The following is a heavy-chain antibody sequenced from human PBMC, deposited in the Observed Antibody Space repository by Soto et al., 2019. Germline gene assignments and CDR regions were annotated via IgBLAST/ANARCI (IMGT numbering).Heavy chain of an antibody. CDR3: ARDRRLLPKDYYFDY. V-gene: IGHV1-3*01. CDR1: GYPITSYT. CDR2: INAGNGDT. J-gene: IGHJ4*02. Sequence: QVQLVQSGAEVKKPGASVKVSCKAYGYPITSYTMHWVRQAPGQRLDWMGWINAGNGDTKYSQRFQGRVTITRDTSASTAYMELSSLRSEDTAVYYCARDRRLLPKDYYFDYWGQGTLVTVSS. D-gene: IGHD4-17*01.